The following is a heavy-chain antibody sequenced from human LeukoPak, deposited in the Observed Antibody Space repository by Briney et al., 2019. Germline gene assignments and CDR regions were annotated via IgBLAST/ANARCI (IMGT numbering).Heavy chain of an antibody. Sequence: ASVKVSCKASGYTFTSYGISWVRQAPGQGLEWMGWISAYNGNTNYAQKLQGRVTMTTDTSTSTAYMELRSLRSDDTAVYCCARVLPGAAAEEAFDIWGQGTMVTVSS. CDR1: GYTFTSYG. V-gene: IGHV1-18*01. D-gene: IGHD6-13*01. J-gene: IGHJ3*02. CDR3: ARVLPGAAAEEAFDI. CDR2: ISAYNGNT.